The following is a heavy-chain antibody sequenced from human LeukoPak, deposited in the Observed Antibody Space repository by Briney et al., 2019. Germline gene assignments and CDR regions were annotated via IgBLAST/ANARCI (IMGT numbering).Heavy chain of an antibody. CDR3: ARDTSGNNFEY. D-gene: IGHD1/OR15-1a*01. J-gene: IGHJ4*02. Sequence: ASVKVSCKASGYTFTGYYMHWVRQAPGQGLEWMRWVNPNSGGTSYAQKFHGRVTMTRDTSITTAYMELNRLKSDDTAVYFCARDTSGNNFEYWGQGTLVSVSS. CDR1: GYTFTGYY. V-gene: IGHV1-2*02. CDR2: VNPNSGGT.